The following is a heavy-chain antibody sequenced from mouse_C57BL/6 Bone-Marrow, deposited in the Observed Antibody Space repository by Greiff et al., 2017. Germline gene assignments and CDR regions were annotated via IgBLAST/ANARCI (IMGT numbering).Heavy chain of an antibody. Sequence: EVKLVESGGGLVKPGGSLKLSCAASGFTFSSYAMSWVRQTPEKRLEWVATISDGGSYTYYPDNVKGRVTISRDNAKNNLYLQMSHLKSEDTAMYYCARDPIYYDYDGFPYYFDYWGQGTTLTVSS. D-gene: IGHD2-4*01. CDR1: GFTFSSYA. CDR3: ARDPIYYDYDGFPYYFDY. V-gene: IGHV5-4*01. J-gene: IGHJ2*01. CDR2: ISDGGSYT.